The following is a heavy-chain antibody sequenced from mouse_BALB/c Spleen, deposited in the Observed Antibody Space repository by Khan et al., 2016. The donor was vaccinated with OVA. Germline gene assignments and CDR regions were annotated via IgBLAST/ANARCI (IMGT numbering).Heavy chain of an antibody. CDR2: ISYSGNT. V-gene: IGHV3-2*02. CDR1: GYSITSDYA. CDR3: VRVYGGDFDY. Sequence: EVQLQESGPGLVKPSQSLSLTCTVTGYSITSDYAWNWIRQFPGNKLEWMGFISYSGNTNYNPSLKSRISITRVTSKNQFFLQLNSVTTEDTATYYCVRVYGGDFDYWGQGTTLTVSS. J-gene: IGHJ2*01. D-gene: IGHD1-1*01.